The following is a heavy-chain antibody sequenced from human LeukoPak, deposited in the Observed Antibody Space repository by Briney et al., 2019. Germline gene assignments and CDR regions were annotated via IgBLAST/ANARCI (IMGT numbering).Heavy chain of an antibody. D-gene: IGHD7-27*01. Sequence: SETLSLTCSVSGGSISSSNHYWGWIRQPPGKGLEWIGSMHYSGTTYYNPSLNSRVSRSVDTSKNQFSLKLSSVTAADTAVYYCVRHLGMGRFDFWGQGTLVTVSS. J-gene: IGHJ4*02. CDR1: GGSISSSNHY. V-gene: IGHV4-39*01. CDR2: MHYSGTT. CDR3: VRHLGMGRFDF.